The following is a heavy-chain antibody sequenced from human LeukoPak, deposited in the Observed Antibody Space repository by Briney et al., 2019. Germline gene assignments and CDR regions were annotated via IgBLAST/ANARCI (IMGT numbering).Heavy chain of an antibody. V-gene: IGHV3-23*01. D-gene: IGHD3-3*01. Sequence: GGSLRFSCAASGFTFSSYAMNWVRQAPGKGLDWVSAISGSDGSTYYADSVKGRFTISRDNSKSTLYLQMNSLRAEDTALYYCAREEDFWSGRPFSPDYWGQGTLVSVSS. CDR2: ISGSDGST. CDR1: GFTFSSYA. CDR3: AREEDFWSGRPFSPDY. J-gene: IGHJ4*02.